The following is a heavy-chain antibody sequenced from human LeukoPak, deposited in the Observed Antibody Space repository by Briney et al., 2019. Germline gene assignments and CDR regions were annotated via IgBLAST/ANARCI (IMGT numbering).Heavy chain of an antibody. CDR2: IYYSGST. CDR3: ASSGYDWAFDY. V-gene: IGHV4-31*03. Sequence: SETLSLTCTVSGGSISSGGFYWTWIRQHPGKGLEWIGSIYYSGSTYYNPSLKSRLTISVDTSKNQFSLKLSSVTAADTAVYYCASSGYDWAFDYWGQGALVTVSS. D-gene: IGHD5-12*01. J-gene: IGHJ4*02. CDR1: GGSISSGGFY.